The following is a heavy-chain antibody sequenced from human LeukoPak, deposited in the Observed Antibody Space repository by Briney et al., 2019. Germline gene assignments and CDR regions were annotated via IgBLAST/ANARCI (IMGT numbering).Heavy chain of an antibody. CDR2: IYPRDSDT. D-gene: IGHD2-2*01. J-gene: IGHJ6*03. CDR1: GYSFTSYW. Sequence: GESLKISCKGSGYSFTSYWIGWVRQMPGKGLEWMGLIYPRDSDTRYSPSFQGQVTISADKSISTAYLHWSSPKASDTAMYYCARANLPEYYMDVWGKGTTVTVSS. CDR3: ARANLPEYYMDV. V-gene: IGHV5-51*01.